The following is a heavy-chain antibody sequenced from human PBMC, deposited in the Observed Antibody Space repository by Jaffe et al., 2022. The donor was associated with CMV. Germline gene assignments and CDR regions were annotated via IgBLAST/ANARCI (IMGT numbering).Heavy chain of an antibody. CDR3: AKDRPRGGSPNFDY. Sequence: EVQLLESGGGSVQPGGSLRLSCAASGFTFSSFAMSWVRQAPGKGLEWVSVISNSGGSTNYADSVTGRFTISRDNSKNTLYLQMNSVRAEDTAVYYCAKDRPRGGSPNFDYWGQGTLVTVSS. V-gene: IGHV3-23*01. CDR1: GFTFSSFA. J-gene: IGHJ4*02. D-gene: IGHD1-26*01. CDR2: ISNSGGST.